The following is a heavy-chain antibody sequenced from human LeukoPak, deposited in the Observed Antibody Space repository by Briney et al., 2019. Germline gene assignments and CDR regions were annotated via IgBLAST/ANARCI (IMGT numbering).Heavy chain of an antibody. V-gene: IGHV1-24*01. J-gene: IGHJ4*02. CDR2: FDPEDGET. CDR3: ATRATGTELELGGYFDY. CDR1: GYTLTELS. Sequence: ASVKVSCKVSGYTLTELSMHWVRQAPGRGLEWMGGFDPEDGETIYAQKSQGRVTMTEDTSTDTAYMELSSLRSEDTAVYYCATRATGTELELGGYFDYWGQGTLVTVSS. D-gene: IGHD1-7*01.